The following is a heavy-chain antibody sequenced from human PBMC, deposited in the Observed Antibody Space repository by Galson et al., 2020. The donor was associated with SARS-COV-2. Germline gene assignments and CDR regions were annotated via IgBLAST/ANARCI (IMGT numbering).Heavy chain of an antibody. J-gene: IGHJ6*02. CDR1: GFTFSDHY. CDR2: TRNKLRSYTT. CDR3: ARGPLPHGANDPTRPLYYYGRDV. D-gene: IGHD2-2*01. V-gene: IGHV3-72*01. Sequence: GGSLRLSCAASGFTFSDHYMDWVRQAPGKGLEWVGRTRNKLRSYTTEYAASVKGRFTISRDDSTNSLYLQMNSLKTEDTALYYCARGPLPHGANDPTRPLYYYGRDVWGQGTTVTVSS.